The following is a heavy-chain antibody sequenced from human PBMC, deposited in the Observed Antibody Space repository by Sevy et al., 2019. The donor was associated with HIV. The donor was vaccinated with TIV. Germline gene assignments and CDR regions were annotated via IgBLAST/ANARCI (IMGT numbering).Heavy chain of an antibody. V-gene: IGHV3-23*01. Sequence: GSLRLSCAASGFIFNSYAMSWVRQAPGKGLEWVSSISASGGSTYYAGSVKGRFTISRDNSRNTVDVEMNSLRGEDTAIYYCAKGYGSGSPPDFWGQGTLVTVSS. CDR2: ISASGGST. CDR3: AKGYGSGSPPDF. J-gene: IGHJ4*02. D-gene: IGHD3-10*01. CDR1: GFIFNSYA.